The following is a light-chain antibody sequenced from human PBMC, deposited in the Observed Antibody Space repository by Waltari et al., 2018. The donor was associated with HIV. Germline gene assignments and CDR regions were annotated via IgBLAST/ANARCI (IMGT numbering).Light chain of an antibody. CDR1: TSDVGSYNF. CDR3: SSYANTNSVI. Sequence: QSALTQPASVSGSPGQSITISCSGTTSDVGSYNFVSWYQKHPGKAPKLMIHEVTNRASGASTRFSGSKSGKTAYLTISGPQTEDEADYYCSSYANTNSVIFGGGTKLTVL. J-gene: IGLJ2*01. CDR2: EVT. V-gene: IGLV2-14*03.